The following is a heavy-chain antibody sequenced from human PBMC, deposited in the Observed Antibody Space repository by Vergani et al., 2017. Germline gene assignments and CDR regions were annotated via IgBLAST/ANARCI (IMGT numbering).Heavy chain of an antibody. Sequence: QVQLQESGPGLVQPSETLSLICDVFDFISTGYSWGWIRQSPEKGLEWIGGLYASGSTYYSPSLESRVAISIDTSKNHFSLRLSSVTAADTAVYYCARHLRGYSYGVFDYWGQGREVTVSS. V-gene: IGHV4-38-2*01. CDR3: ARHLRGYSYGVFDY. J-gene: IGHJ4*02. CDR1: DFISTGYS. D-gene: IGHD5-18*01. CDR2: LYASGST.